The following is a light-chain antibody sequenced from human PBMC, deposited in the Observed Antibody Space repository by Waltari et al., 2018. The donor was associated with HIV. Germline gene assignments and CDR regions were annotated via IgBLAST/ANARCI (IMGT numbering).Light chain of an antibody. CDR3: SSYTSSSTRV. V-gene: IGLV2-14*03. CDR2: DVS. CDR1: SSDVGGYNY. Sequence: QSALTQPASVSGSPGQSITISCTGTSSDVGGYNYVSWYQRHPGKAPKLMIYDVSNWPSGVSNRFSGSKSGNTASLTISGLQAEDEADYYCSSYTSSSTRVFGGGTTVTVL. J-gene: IGLJ3*02.